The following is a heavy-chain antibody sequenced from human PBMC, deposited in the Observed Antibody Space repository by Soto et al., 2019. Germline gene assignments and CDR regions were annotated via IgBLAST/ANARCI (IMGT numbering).Heavy chain of an antibody. J-gene: IGHJ4*02. CDR2: IKSKTDGGTT. CDR3: STVPPYGEIDY. D-gene: IGHD4-17*01. CDR1: GFTSSNAW. Sequence: GGSLRLSCAASGFTSSNAWMNWVRQAPGKGLEWVGRIKSKTDGGTTDYAAPVKGRFTISRDDSKNTVFLQMNSLKTEDTAVYYCSTVPPYGEIDYWGQGTLVTVSS. V-gene: IGHV3-15*01.